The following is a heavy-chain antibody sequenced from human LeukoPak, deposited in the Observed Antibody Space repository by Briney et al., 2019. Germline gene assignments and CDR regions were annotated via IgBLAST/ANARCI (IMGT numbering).Heavy chain of an antibody. CDR3: ARGRVLLWFGELGKFDY. CDR2: IKQDGGEK. CDR1: VFTFSSYW. D-gene: IGHD3-10*01. J-gene: IGHJ4*02. V-gene: IGHV3-7*01. Sequence: PGGALRLSCAASVFTFSSYWMSWVRQAPGKGLELVANIKQDGGEKYYVDSVKGRFTISRDNAKNSLYLQMNSLRAEDTAVYYCARGRVLLWFGELGKFDYWGQGTLVTVSS.